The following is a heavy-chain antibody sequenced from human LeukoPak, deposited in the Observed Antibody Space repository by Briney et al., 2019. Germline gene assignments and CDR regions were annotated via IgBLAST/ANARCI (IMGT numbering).Heavy chain of an antibody. Sequence: GRSLRLSCAASGFTFSTFGAHWVRQAPGKGLEWVATMKQDGSERYYVDSVRGRFTISRDNAKNSLYLQMNSLRAEDTALYYCARAHQYTFDYWGQGTLVAVSS. D-gene: IGHD6-6*01. CDR2: MKQDGSER. J-gene: IGHJ4*02. CDR1: GFTFSTFG. V-gene: IGHV3-7*01. CDR3: ARAHQYTFDY.